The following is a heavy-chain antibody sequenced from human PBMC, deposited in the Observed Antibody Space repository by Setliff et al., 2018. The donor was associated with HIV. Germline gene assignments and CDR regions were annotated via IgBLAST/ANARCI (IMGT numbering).Heavy chain of an antibody. CDR1: GYTFTGYY. CDR2: INPNNGDT. Sequence: ASVKVSCKTSGYTFTGYYVHWVRQAPGQGLEWMGWINPNNGDTNYAQKFQGRVTMTRDTSISTVYMELSSLTSDDTALYYCARQDIPTGYYLFDYWGQGTQVTVSS. CDR3: ARQDIPTGYYLFDY. V-gene: IGHV1-2*02. J-gene: IGHJ4*02. D-gene: IGHD3-9*01.